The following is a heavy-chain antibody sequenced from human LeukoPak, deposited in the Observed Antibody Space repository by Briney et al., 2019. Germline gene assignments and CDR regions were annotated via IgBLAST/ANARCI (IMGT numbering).Heavy chain of an antibody. CDR1: GFTVSSNY. Sequence: GGSLRLSCAASGFTVSSNYMSWVRQAPGKGLEWVSVIYSCGSTYYADSVKGRFTISRDNSKNTLYLQMNSLRAEDTAVYYCARRGYDSSGYHYWGQGTLVTVSS. CDR2: IYSCGST. D-gene: IGHD3-22*01. CDR3: ARRGYDSSGYHY. J-gene: IGHJ4*02. V-gene: IGHV3-53*01.